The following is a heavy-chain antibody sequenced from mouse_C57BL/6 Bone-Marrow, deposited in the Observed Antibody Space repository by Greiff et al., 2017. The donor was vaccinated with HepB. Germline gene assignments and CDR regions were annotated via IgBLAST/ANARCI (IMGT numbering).Heavy chain of an antibody. CDR3: ATGRLWSRAY. V-gene: IGHV1-52*01. CDR1: GYTFTSYW. D-gene: IGHD1-1*02. CDR2: IDPSDSET. Sequence: QVQLQQPGAELVRPGSSVKLSCKASGYTFTSYWMHWVKQRPIQGLEWIGNIDPSDSETHYNQKFKDKATLTVDKSSSTAYMQRSSLTSEDSAVYYCATGRLWSRAYWGQGTLVTVSA. J-gene: IGHJ3*01.